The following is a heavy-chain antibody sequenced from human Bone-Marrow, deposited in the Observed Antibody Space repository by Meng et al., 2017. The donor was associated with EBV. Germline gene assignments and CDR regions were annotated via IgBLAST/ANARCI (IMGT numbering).Heavy chain of an antibody. V-gene: IGHV1-69*01. D-gene: IGHD3-10*01. CDR3: ASESGRGYTPDY. CDR1: GGPFRYYA. CDR2: FLPRLGAP. J-gene: IGHJ4*02. Sequence: QVRFVQSAAEVKKPGSSVKVSCKTSGGPFRYYAISWVRQAPGQGLEWLGGFLPRLGAPNYAQKFHGRVKITADESTSTHYMDLSSLRSEDTAIYYCASESGRGYTPDYWGQGTLVTVSS.